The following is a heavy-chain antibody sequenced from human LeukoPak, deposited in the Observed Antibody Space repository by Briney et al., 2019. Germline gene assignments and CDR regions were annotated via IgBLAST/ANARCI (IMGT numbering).Heavy chain of an antibody. D-gene: IGHD2-15*01. CDR1: GGSFSGYY. CDR3: ARVRCSGGSCYASRGNFDL. Sequence: SETLSLTCAVYGGSFSGYYWSWIGQPPGKGLEWIGEINHSGSTNYNPSLKSRVTISVDTSKNQFSLKLSSVTAADTAVYYCARVRCSGGSCYASRGNFDLWGRGTLVTVSS. CDR2: INHSGST. J-gene: IGHJ2*01. V-gene: IGHV4-34*01.